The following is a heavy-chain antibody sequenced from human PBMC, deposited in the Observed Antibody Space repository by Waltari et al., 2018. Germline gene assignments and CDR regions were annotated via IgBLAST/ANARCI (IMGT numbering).Heavy chain of an antibody. D-gene: IGHD5-18*01. Sequence: QVQLQESGPGLVKPSETLSLTCTVSSGSISSHYWSWVRQTPGKGLEWIGYIYYSGSTNYNPSLKSRVTISVDTSKNQFSLKLSSVTAADTAVYYCAREDTAMVKGAFDIWGQGTMVTVSS. CDR2: IYYSGST. J-gene: IGHJ3*02. CDR1: SGSISSHY. CDR3: AREDTAMVKGAFDI. V-gene: IGHV4-59*11.